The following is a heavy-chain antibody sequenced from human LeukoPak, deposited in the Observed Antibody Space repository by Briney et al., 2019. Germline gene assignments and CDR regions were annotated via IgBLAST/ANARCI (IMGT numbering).Heavy chain of an antibody. V-gene: IGHV3-7*01. J-gene: IGHJ3*02. Sequence: GGSLRLSCAASGFTVSSNYMSWVGQAPGKGLEWVANINQDGSEKYYVDSVKGRFAISRDNAKNSLYLQMNSLRAEDTAVYYCARYGNGAWLAHYSFDIWGQGTMVTVSS. D-gene: IGHD6-19*01. CDR1: GFTVSSNY. CDR2: INQDGSEK. CDR3: ARYGNGAWLAHYSFDI.